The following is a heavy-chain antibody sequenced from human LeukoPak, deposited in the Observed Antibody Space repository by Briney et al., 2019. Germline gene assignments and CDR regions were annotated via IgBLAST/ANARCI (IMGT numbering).Heavy chain of an antibody. CDR2: IYSGGST. D-gene: IGHD6-13*01. V-gene: IGHV3-53*01. CDR1: GFTVSSNY. J-gene: IGHJ5*02. CDR3: ARDPYSSSPRGA. Sequence: GGSLRLSCAASGFTVSSNYMSWVRQAPGKGLEWVSVIYSGGSTYYADSVKGRFTISRDNSKNTLYLQMNSLRAEDTAVYYCARDPYSSSPRGAWGQGTLVTVSS.